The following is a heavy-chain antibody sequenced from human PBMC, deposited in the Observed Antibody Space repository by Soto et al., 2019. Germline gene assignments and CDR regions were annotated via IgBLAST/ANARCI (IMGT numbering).Heavy chain of an antibody. Sequence: GGSLRLSCAASGFTFDDYAMHWVRQAPGKGLEWVSGISWNSDNIGYADSVKGRFTISRDNVKNSLYLQMNSLRAEDTALYYCAKDLYSNYGVAFDIWGQGIMVTVSS. D-gene: IGHD4-4*01. CDR3: AKDLYSNYGVAFDI. CDR2: ISWNSDNI. V-gene: IGHV3-9*01. CDR1: GFTFDDYA. J-gene: IGHJ3*02.